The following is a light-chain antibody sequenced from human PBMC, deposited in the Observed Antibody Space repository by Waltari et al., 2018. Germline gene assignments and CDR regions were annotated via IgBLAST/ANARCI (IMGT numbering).Light chain of an antibody. J-gene: IGLJ3*02. Sequence: QSVLTQPPSVSAAPGQKVTISCSGTRSNLGGTSVSWYQQIPGSAPKLLIYDNSQRPSGIPDRFSGSKSDSSATLAITGLQTGDEAVYYCATWDTSLIAGVFGGGTTLTVL. CDR1: RSNLGGTS. CDR2: DNS. CDR3: ATWDTSLIAGV. V-gene: IGLV1-51*01.